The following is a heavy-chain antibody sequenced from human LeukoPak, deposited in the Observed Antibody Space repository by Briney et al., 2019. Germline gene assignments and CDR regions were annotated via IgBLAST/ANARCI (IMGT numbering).Heavy chain of an antibody. Sequence: SETLSLTCTVSGGSISSGGYYWSWIRQHPGKGLEWIGYINYSGSTYYNPSLKSRVTISVDTSKNQFSLKLSSVTAADTAVYYCARSMAVDYNGPFYYYYGVDVWGQGTTVTVSS. CDR2: INYSGST. CDR3: ARSMAVDYNGPFYYYYGVDV. CDR1: GGSISSGGYY. J-gene: IGHJ6*02. V-gene: IGHV4-31*03. D-gene: IGHD4-11*01.